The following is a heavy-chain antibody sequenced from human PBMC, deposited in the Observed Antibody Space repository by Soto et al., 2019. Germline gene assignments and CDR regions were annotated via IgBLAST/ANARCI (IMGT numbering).Heavy chain of an antibody. CDR2: MKDKTEAGTE. J-gene: IGHJ3*02. CDR1: GLSFRNAW. V-gene: IGHV3-15*01. D-gene: IGHD6-19*01. CDR3: TSGMRHTSGWHGPLDI. Sequence: GGSLRLSCAAPGLSFRNAWMDSVRQAPAQELEWVGGMKDKTEAGTEEYAAPAKGRFTISRDDSKNRLYLQMNSRQTEDTAVYYCTSGMRHTSGWHGPLDIWGQGTM.